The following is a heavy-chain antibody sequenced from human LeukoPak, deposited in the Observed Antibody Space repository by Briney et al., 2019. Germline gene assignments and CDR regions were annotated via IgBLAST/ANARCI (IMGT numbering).Heavy chain of an antibody. D-gene: IGHD3-9*01. CDR2: ISSSSTT. V-gene: IGHV3-48*02. J-gene: IGHJ4*02. CDR1: GFTFSSYT. Sequence: PGGSLRLSCAASGFTFSSYTMNWVRQAPGKGLEWVSYISSSSTTDYADSVKGRFTISRDNAKNSLYLQMNSLRDEDTAVYYCARNYDILTRAFDYWGQGTLVTVSS. CDR3: ARNYDILTRAFDY.